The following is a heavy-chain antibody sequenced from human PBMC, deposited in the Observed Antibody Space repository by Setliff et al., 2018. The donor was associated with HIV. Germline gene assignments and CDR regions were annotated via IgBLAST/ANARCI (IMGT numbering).Heavy chain of an antibody. CDR2: IYHSGST. J-gene: IGHJ6*03. V-gene: IGHV4-38-2*01. Sequence: PSETLSLTCAVSGYSISSGYYWGWIRQPPGKGLEWIGSIYHSGSTYYNPSLRSRIAISVDTSKSDFSLRLNSVTAADTAVYYCARLVRQTYGSGTFYNYYYYMDVWGKGTTVTVSS. CDR1: GYSISSGYY. D-gene: IGHD3-10*01. CDR3: ARLVRQTYGSGTFYNYYYYMDV.